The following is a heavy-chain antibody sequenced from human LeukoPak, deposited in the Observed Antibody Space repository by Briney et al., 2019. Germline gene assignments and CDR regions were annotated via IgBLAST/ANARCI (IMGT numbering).Heavy chain of an antibody. CDR1: GFTFSSYG. D-gene: IGHD5-18*01. CDR2: ISHDGSNK. Sequence: PGRSLRLSCAASGFTFSSYGMHWVRQAPGKGLEWVAAISHDGSNKYYADSVKGRFTISRDNSKNTLYLQMNSLRAEDTAVYYCAKDRLGYSYGLRGYYFDYWGQGTLVTVSS. V-gene: IGHV3-30*18. CDR3: AKDRLGYSYGLRGYYFDY. J-gene: IGHJ4*02.